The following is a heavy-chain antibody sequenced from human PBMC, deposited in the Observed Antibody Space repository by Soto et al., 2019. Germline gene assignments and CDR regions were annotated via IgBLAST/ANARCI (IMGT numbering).Heavy chain of an antibody. J-gene: IGHJ4*02. V-gene: IGHV3-30*03. D-gene: IGHD6-19*01. CDR3: ARDVAMPSGLGLGY. CDR1: GFVFSNYG. CDR2: ISNDGSKK. Sequence: QVQVVESGGGVVQPGRSLSLSCAASGFVFSNYGIHWVRQAPGKGLEWVAFISNDGSKKYYGDSVKGRFTISRDNSENTVYLQMTSLRPDDTAVFYCARDVAMPSGLGLGYWGQGTLVTVSS.